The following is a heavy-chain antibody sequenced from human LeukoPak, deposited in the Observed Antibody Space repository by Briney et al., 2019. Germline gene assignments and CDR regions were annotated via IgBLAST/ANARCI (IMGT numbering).Heavy chain of an antibody. Sequence: ASVKVSCKASGYTFTGYYMHWVRQAPGQGLEWIGWINPNSGGTNYAQKFQGRVTMTRDTSISTAYIELSRLRSDDTAVYYCARDLLWDWELHDAFDIWGQGTMVTVSS. CDR1: GYTFTGYY. D-gene: IGHD1-26*01. J-gene: IGHJ3*02. CDR3: ARDLLWDWELHDAFDI. V-gene: IGHV1-2*02. CDR2: INPNSGGT.